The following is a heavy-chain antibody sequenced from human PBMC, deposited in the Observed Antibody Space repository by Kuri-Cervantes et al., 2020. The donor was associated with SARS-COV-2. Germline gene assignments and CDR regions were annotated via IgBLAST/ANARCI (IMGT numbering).Heavy chain of an antibody. J-gene: IGHJ6*02. CDR3: AREGSGWYGEDYYYYGMDV. CDR2: IYYSGST. V-gene: IGHV4-59*01. Sequence: GSLRLSCTVSGGSISSYYWSWIRQPPGKGLEWIGYIYYSGSTNYNPSLKSRVTISVDTSKNQFSLKPSSVTAADTAVYYCAREGSGWYGEDYYYYGMDVWGQGTTVTVSS. D-gene: IGHD6-19*01. CDR1: GGSISSYY.